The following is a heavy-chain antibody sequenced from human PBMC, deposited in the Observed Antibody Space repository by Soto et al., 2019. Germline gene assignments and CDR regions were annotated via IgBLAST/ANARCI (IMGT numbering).Heavy chain of an antibody. V-gene: IGHV3-21*01. D-gene: IGHD4-17*01. CDR3: ARAPNDYGDYDFDY. CDR1: GFTFSSYS. J-gene: IGHJ4*02. Sequence: GGSLRLSCAASGFTFSSYSMNWVRQAPGKGLEWVSSISSSSSYIYYADSVKGRFTISRDNAKNSLYLQMNSLRAEDTAVYYCARAPNDYGDYDFDYWGQGTLVTVSS. CDR2: ISSSSSYI.